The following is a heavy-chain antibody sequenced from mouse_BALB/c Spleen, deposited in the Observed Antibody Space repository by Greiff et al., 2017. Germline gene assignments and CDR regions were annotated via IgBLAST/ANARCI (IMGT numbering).Heavy chain of an antibody. D-gene: IGHD2-14*01. V-gene: IGHV2-6-7*01. CDR1: GFSFTGYA. CDR2: IWGDGST. J-gene: IGHJ4*01. CDR3: ARGDRYYAMDD. Sequence: QVQLQESGPGLVAPSQCLSITCTVSGFSFTGYAVNWVRQPPGKGLEWLGMIWGDGSTDYNSALNARLSISKDNSKSQVFLKMNSLQTEDTARYYCARGDRYYAMDDWGQGTSVTVSS.